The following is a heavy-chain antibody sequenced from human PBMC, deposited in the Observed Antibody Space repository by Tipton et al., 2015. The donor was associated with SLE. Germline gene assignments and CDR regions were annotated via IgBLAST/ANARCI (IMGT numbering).Heavy chain of an antibody. CDR1: VYSISSSHW. J-gene: IGHJ4*01. CDR3: ARGGASVLIRNCYFDY. V-gene: IGHV4-28*03. D-gene: IGHD2-8*01. CDR2: IYYSGST. Sequence: TLSLTCNVSVYSISSSHWWGWIRQPPGKGLEWIGSIYYSGSTYYNPSLKSRVSISVDTSKNQFFLNLHSVTAADTAVYYCARGGASVLIRNCYFDYWGQGSLVTVSS.